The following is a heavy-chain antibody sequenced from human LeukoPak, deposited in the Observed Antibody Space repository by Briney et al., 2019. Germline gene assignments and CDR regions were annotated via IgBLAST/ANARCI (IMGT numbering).Heavy chain of an antibody. V-gene: IGHV3-23*01. J-gene: IGHJ4*02. CDR3: AKVRGERAVAGLDY. D-gene: IGHD6-19*01. CDR2: ISGSGGST. Sequence: GGSLRLSCVASGFTFSSRDWMTWVRQAPGKGLEWVSAISGSGGSTYYADSVKGRFTISRDNSKNTLYLQMNSLRAEDTAVYYCAKVRGERAVAGLDYWGQGTLVTVSS. CDR1: GFTFSSRDW.